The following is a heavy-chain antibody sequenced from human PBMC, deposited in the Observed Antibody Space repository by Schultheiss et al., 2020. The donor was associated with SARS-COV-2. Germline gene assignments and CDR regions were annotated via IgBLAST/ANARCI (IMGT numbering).Heavy chain of an antibody. CDR3: ARAYSSGWSSGWFDP. D-gene: IGHD6-19*01. CDR2: IYYSGST. Sequence: SETLSLTCTVSGGSVSSGSYYWSWIRQPPGKGLEWIGYIYYSGSTNYNPSLKSRVTISVDTSKNQFSLKLSSVTAADTAVYYCARAYSSGWSSGWFDPWGQGTLVTVSS. CDR1: GGSVSSGSYY. V-gene: IGHV4-61*01. J-gene: IGHJ5*02.